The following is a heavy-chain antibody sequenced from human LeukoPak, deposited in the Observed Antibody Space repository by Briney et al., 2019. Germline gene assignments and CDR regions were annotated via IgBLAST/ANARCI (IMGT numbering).Heavy chain of an antibody. CDR3: AKEAWGSYRFPSGYFDY. J-gene: IGHJ4*02. CDR2: ISGSGGST. V-gene: IGHV3-23*01. D-gene: IGHD3-16*02. Sequence: GGSLRLSCAASGFTFSSYAMSWDRQAPGKGLEWVSAISGSGGSTYYADSVKGRFTISRDNSKNTLYLQMNSLRAEDTAVYYCAKEAWGSYRFPSGYFDYWGQGTLVTVSS. CDR1: GFTFSSYA.